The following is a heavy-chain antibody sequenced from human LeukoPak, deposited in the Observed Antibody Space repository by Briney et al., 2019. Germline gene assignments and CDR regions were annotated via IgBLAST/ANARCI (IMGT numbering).Heavy chain of an antibody. CDR3: GRHFPETGRDEQPLEY. Sequence: SETLSLTCTVSGGSISSSDSYWAWVRQPPGKGLEWIGRICFSRTTYYNPSLKSRVTVSIDTSKNHFSLKVASVTAADTAVYYCGRHFPETGRDEQPLEYWGQGSLFTVSS. J-gene: IGHJ4*02. CDR2: ICFSRTT. CDR1: GGSISSSDSY. D-gene: IGHD3-10*01. V-gene: IGHV4-39*01.